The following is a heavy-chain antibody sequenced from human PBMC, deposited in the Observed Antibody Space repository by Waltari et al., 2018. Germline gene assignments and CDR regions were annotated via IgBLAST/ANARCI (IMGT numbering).Heavy chain of an antibody. D-gene: IGHD3-3*01. CDR2: MNPDSGKT. CDR1: GYTFTSYN. J-gene: IGHJ5*02. V-gene: IGHV1-8*03. Sequence: QVQLVQSGAEVKKPGASVKVSCKASGYTFTSYNNNGVRQASGQGLEWMGWMNPDSGKTGYAQKFQVRLTITRNTSISTAYMEVSSLRSDDTAVYYCARVAYDDFWSGYYGAWFDPWGQGTLVIVSS. CDR3: ARVAYDDFWSGYYGAWFDP.